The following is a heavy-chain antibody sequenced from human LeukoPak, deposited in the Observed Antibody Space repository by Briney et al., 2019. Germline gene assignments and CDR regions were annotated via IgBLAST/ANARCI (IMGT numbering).Heavy chain of an antibody. Sequence: GGSLRLSCAASGFTVSSNYMSWVRQAPGKGLEWVSLIYSDGSTYYADSVKSRFTISRDNSKNTLYLQMNSLRAEDTAVYYCARGCSSSSCYTFDYWGQGTVVTVSS. J-gene: IGHJ4*02. D-gene: IGHD2-2*01. CDR3: ARGCSSSSCYTFDY. CDR2: IYSDGST. V-gene: IGHV3-66*01. CDR1: GFTVSSNY.